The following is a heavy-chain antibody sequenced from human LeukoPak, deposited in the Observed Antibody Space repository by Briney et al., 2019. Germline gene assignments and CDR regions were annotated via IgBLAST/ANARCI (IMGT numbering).Heavy chain of an antibody. Sequence: GRSLRLSCAASGFTFSSYAMHWVRQAPGKGLEWVAVISYDGSNKYYADSVKGRFTISRDNAKNSLYLQMNSLRAEDTAVYYCARGPRYCSSTSCYGGAGYWGQGTLVTVSS. CDR2: ISYDGSNK. V-gene: IGHV3-30*04. CDR1: GFTFSSYA. D-gene: IGHD2-2*01. J-gene: IGHJ4*02. CDR3: ARGPRYCSSTSCYGGAGY.